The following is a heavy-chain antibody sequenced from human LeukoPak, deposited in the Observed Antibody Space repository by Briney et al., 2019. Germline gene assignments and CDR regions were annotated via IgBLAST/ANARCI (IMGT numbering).Heavy chain of an antibody. CDR1: GFTFDDYA. CDR2: ISWNSGSI. D-gene: IGHD1-14*01. CDR3: AKDIATGNRLYYFDY. Sequence: GGSLRLSCAASGFTFDDYAMHWVRQAPGKGLEWVSGISWNSGSIGYADSVKGRFTISRDNAKNSLYLQMNSRRAEDTALYYCAKDIATGNRLYYFDYWGQGALVTVSS. J-gene: IGHJ4*02. V-gene: IGHV3-9*01.